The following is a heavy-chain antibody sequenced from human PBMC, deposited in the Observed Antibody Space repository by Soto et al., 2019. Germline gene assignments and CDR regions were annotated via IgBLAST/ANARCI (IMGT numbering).Heavy chain of an antibody. CDR3: ARTNYDILTGYSQAYYGMDV. Sequence: PGESLKISCKGSGYSFTSYWIGWVRQMPGKGLEWMGIIYPGDSDTRYSPSFQGQVTISADKSISTAYLQWSSLKASDTAMYYCARTNYDILTGYSQAYYGMDVWCQGTTVTVSS. J-gene: IGHJ6*02. CDR2: IYPGDSDT. D-gene: IGHD3-9*01. V-gene: IGHV5-51*01. CDR1: GYSFTSYW.